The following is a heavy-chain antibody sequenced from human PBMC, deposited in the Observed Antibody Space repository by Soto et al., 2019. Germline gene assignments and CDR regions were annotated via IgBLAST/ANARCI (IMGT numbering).Heavy chain of an antibody. D-gene: IGHD2-21*02. J-gene: IGHJ4*02. CDR1: GFRFSDHS. V-gene: IGHV3-48*02. Sequence: LVASGGGLVYPGGSLRLSCVASGFRFSDHSMNWVRQAPGKGLQWISYISSNSDTTYYADSVKGRFTVSRDNAKNALFLQMNSLRDDDPATYYCARLPKGSLVTAWGQGARVTVSS. CDR3: ARLPKGSLVTA. CDR2: ISSNSDTT.